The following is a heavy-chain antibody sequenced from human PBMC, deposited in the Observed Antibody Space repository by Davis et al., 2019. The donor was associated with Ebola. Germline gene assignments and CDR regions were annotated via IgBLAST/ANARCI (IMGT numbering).Heavy chain of an antibody. V-gene: IGHV4-59*01. CDR3: ARGSIAVAGTALGMDV. CDR2: IYYSGST. D-gene: IGHD6-19*01. CDR1: GGSISSYY. Sequence: SETLSLTCTVSGGSISSYYWSWIRQPPGKGLEWIGYIYYSGSTNYNPSLKSRVTISVDTSKNQFSLKLSSVTAADTAVYYCARGSIAVAGTALGMDVWGQGTTVTVSS. J-gene: IGHJ6*02.